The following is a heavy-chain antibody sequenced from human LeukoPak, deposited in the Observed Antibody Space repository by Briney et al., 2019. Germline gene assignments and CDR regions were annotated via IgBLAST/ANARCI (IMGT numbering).Heavy chain of an antibody. D-gene: IGHD3-22*01. CDR1: GGSISSSSYY. CDR2: FYYSGST. CDR3: SAYYYDTSAAYYFDY. Sequence: SETLSLTCTVSGGSISSSSYYWGWIRQPPGKGLEGIGSFYYSGSTYYNPSLKSRVTMSVDTSKNQFSLKLSSVTAADTAVYYCSAYYYDTSAAYYFDYWGQGTLVTVSS. J-gene: IGHJ4*02. V-gene: IGHV4-39*01.